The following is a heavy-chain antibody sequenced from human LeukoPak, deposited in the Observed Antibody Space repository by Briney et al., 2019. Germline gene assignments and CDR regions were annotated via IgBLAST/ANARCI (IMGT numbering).Heavy chain of an antibody. Sequence: GGSLRLSCAASGFTFSSYDMHWVRQATGKGLEWVSAIGTAGDTYYPGSVKGRFTISRENAKNSLYLQMNSLRAGDTAVYYCARGIGAVAGHNWFDPWGQGTLVTVSS. J-gene: IGHJ5*02. D-gene: IGHD6-19*01. CDR3: ARGIGAVAGHNWFDP. V-gene: IGHV3-13*01. CDR2: IGTAGDT. CDR1: GFTFSSYD.